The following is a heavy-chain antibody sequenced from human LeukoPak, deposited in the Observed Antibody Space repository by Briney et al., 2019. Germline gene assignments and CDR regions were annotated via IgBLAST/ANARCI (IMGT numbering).Heavy chain of an antibody. V-gene: IGHV4-39*07. Sequence: ASETLSLTCTVSGGSISSSGYYWGWIRQPPGKGLEWIGSIYYSGSTYYNPSLKSRVTISVDKSKNQFSLKLSSVTAADTAVYYCARSPTMVRGVHYFDYWGQGTLVTVSS. J-gene: IGHJ4*02. CDR2: IYYSGST. CDR1: GGSISSSGYY. D-gene: IGHD3-10*01. CDR3: ARSPTMVRGVHYFDY.